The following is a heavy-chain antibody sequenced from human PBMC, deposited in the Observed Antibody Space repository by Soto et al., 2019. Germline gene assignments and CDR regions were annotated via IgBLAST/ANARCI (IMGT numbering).Heavy chain of an antibody. CDR1: GGSISSGDYY. CDR2: IYYSGST. V-gene: IGHV4-31*03. Sequence: LTCTVSGGSISSGDYYWSWIRQHPGKGLEWIGYIYYSGSTYYNPSLKSRVTISVDTSKNQFSLKLSSVTAADTAVYYCARDVVEYYGSGSYYNPNYYYGMDVWGQGTTVTVSS. J-gene: IGHJ6*02. D-gene: IGHD3-10*01. CDR3: ARDVVEYYGSGSYYNPNYYYGMDV.